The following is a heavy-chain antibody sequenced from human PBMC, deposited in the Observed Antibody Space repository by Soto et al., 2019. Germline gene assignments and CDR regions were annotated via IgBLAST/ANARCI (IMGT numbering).Heavy chain of an antibody. D-gene: IGHD7-27*01. Sequence: QVQLVQSGAEVKEPGTSVKVSCKASGGTFSTSSFVWVRQGPGRGLEWMGGSIPIFSKTNVAQKFQGRITFSADESTRTAYMELYSLRSDDTAIYYCARDVVRSTGGDSWGQGTLVTVSS. J-gene: IGHJ4*02. CDR2: SIPIFSKT. CDR1: GGTFSTSS. V-gene: IGHV1-69*01. CDR3: ARDVVRSTGGDS.